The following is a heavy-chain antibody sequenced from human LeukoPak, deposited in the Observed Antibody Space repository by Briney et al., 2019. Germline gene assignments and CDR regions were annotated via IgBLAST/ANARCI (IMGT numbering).Heavy chain of an antibody. CDR2: IKQDGSEK. D-gene: IGHD5-24*01. CDR1: GFTFSSDW. CDR3: ARARDGYNSYYYGMDV. Sequence: GGSLRLSCAASGFTFSSDWMSWVRQAPGKGLEWVANIKQDGSEKYYVDSVKGRFTISRDNAKNSLYLQMNSLRAEDTAVYYCARARDGYNSYYYGMDVWGQGTTVTVSS. J-gene: IGHJ6*02. V-gene: IGHV3-7*01.